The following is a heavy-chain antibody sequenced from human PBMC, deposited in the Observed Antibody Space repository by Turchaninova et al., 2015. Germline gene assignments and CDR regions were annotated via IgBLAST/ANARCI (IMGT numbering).Heavy chain of an antibody. J-gene: IGHJ4*02. CDR1: GDSISTGSY. Sequence: QVLLRESGPGLAKPSATLSLPLAVPGDSISTGSYWVWTRQPPGKGLEWIGWLYHSGSTSYNNPSLKPRVTILVYMYNNHFSLRLSSVTPTDTAVYYCARLSGDLDGTDYWGQGTLVTVSS. CDR3: ARLSGDLDGTDY. CDR2: LYHSGSTS. D-gene: IGHD7-27*01. V-gene: IGHV4-38-2*01.